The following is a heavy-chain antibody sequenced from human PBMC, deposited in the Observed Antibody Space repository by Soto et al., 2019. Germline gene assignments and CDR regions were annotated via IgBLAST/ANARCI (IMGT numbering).Heavy chain of an antibody. V-gene: IGHV3-30-3*01. CDR3: ARDQMFGVVTDGYFDY. Sequence: QVQLVESGGGVVQHGRSLSLSCAASGFTFSSYAMHWVRQAPGKGLEWVAVISYDGSNKYYADSVKGRFTISRDNSKNTLYLQMNSLRAEDTAVYYCARDQMFGVVTDGYFDYWGQGTLVTVSS. D-gene: IGHD3-10*02. J-gene: IGHJ4*02. CDR2: ISYDGSNK. CDR1: GFTFSSYA.